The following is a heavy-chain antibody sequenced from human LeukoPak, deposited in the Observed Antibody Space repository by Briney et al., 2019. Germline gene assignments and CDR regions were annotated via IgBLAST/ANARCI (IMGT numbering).Heavy chain of an antibody. CDR2: ISSSSSYI. CDR1: GFTISSFS. Sequence: GGSLRLSCAASGFTISSFSMNWVRQAPGKGLEWVSSISSSSSYIYYADSVKGRFTISRHSAKNSLYLQMNSLRAEDTAVYYCARAYSGTYGLGYYYMDVWGKGTTVTISS. CDR3: ARAYSGTYGLGYYYMDV. J-gene: IGHJ6*03. D-gene: IGHD1-26*01. V-gene: IGHV3-21*01.